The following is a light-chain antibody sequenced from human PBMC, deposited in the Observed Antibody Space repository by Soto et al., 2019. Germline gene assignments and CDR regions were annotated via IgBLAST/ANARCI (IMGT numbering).Light chain of an antibody. J-gene: IGLJ3*02. CDR3: CSYAGTYTLV. V-gene: IGLV2-11*01. CDR2: DVT. Sequence: QSALTQPRSVSGSPGQSVTFSCIGTSSDIGTYNFVSWYQQYPGKAPKLMIYDVTKRPSGVPHRFSGSKSGNTASLTISGLQAEDEADCYCCSYAGTYTLVFGGGTKLTVL. CDR1: SSDIGTYNF.